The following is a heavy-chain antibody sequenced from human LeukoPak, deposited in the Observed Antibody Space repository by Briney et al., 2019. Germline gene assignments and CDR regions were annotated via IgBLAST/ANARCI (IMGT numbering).Heavy chain of an antibody. CDR1: GYTFTSYD. J-gene: IGHJ6*03. D-gene: IGHD3/OR15-3a*01. CDR2: MNPNSGNT. V-gene: IGHV1-8*01. Sequence: ASVKVSCKASGYTFTSYDINWVRQATGQGLEWMGWMNPNSGNTGYAQKFQGRVTMTRNTSISTAYMELSSLRSEDTAVYYCARGLSVDHYYYYYTDVWGKGTTVTVSS. CDR3: ARGLSVDHYYYYYTDV.